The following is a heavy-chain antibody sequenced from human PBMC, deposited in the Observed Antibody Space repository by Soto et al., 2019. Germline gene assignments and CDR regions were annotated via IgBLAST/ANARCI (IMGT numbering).Heavy chain of an antibody. CDR3: ARDRPKGDISWDFVN. D-gene: IGHD3-10*01. J-gene: IGHJ4*02. V-gene: IGHV3-30-3*01. CDR1: GFTFSSYA. Sequence: QVQLVESGGGVVQPGRSLRLSCAASGFTFSSYAMHWVRQAPAKGLEWVAVISYDGSNKYYADSVKGRFTISRDNSKNTLYLQMNSLRAEDTAVYYCARDRPKGDISWDFVNWGQGTLVTVSS. CDR2: ISYDGSNK.